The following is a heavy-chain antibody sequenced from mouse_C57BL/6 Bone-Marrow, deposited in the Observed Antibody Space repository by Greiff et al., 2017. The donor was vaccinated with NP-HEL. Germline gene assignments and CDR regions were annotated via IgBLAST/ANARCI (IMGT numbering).Heavy chain of an antibody. V-gene: IGHV1-50*01. Sequence: QVQLQQPGAELVKPGASVKLSCKASGYTFTSYWMQWVKQRPGQGLEWIGEIDPSDSYTNYNQKFKGKATLTVDTSSSTAYMQLSSLTSEDSAVYYCARSGELYDGSSIFDYWGQGTTLTVSS. CDR1: GYTFTSYW. J-gene: IGHJ2*01. D-gene: IGHD1-1*01. CDR2: IDPSDSYT. CDR3: ARSGELYDGSSIFDY.